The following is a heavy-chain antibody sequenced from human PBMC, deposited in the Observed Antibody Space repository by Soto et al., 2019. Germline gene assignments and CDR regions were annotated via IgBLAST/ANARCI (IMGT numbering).Heavy chain of an antibody. CDR3: AKGDGRIVPRHFDY. CDR2: ISSGGGSP. D-gene: IGHD6-6*01. V-gene: IGHV3-23*01. CDR1: GFTFSSYA. Sequence: PGGSLRLSCAASGFTFSSYAMSWVRQAPGKGLEWVSGISSGGGSPYNADSVKGRFTISRDNSKNTLYLQMDSLRADDTAVYYCAKGDGRIVPRHFDYWGQGTLVTVSS. J-gene: IGHJ4*02.